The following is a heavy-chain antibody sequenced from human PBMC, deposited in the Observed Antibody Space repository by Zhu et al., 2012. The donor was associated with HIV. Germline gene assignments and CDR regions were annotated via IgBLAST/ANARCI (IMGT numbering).Heavy chain of an antibody. J-gene: IGHJ4*02. V-gene: IGHV4-39*01. Sequence: QVQLQESGPGLVKPSETLSLTCTVSGGSISSSSYYWGWIRQPPGKGLEWIGSIYYSGSTYYNPSLKSRVTISVDTSKNQFSLKLSSVTAADTAVYYGARHRGAAAGFYWGQGTLVTVSS. CDR2: IYYSGST. D-gene: IGHD6-13*01. CDR1: GGSISSSSYY. CDR3: ARHRGAAAGFY.